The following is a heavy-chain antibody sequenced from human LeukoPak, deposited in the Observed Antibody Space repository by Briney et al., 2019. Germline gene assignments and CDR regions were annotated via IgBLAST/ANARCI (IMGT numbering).Heavy chain of an antibody. CDR2: ISWNSGSI. V-gene: IGHV3-9*01. Sequence: GGSLRLSCAASGFTFDDYAMHWVRQAPGKGLEWVSGISWNSGSIGYADSVKGRFTISRDNAKNSLYLQMNSLRAEDTALYYCAKDMRSYCSSTGCSPVDYWGQGTLVTVSS. CDR3: AKDMRSYCSSTGCSPVDY. J-gene: IGHJ4*02. CDR1: GFTFDDYA. D-gene: IGHD2-2*01.